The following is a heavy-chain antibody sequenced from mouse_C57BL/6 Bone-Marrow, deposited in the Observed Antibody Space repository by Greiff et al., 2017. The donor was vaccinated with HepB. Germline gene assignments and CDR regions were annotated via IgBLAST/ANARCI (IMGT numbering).Heavy chain of an antibody. CDR2: IHPNSGST. CDR1: GYTFTSYW. D-gene: IGHD1-1*01. Sequence: QVQLQQPGAELVKPGASVKLSCKASGYTFTSYWMHWVKQRPGQGLEWIGMIHPNSGSTNYNEKFKSKATLTVDKSSSTAYMQLSSLTSEDSAVYYCARFETTASFAYWGQGTLVTVSA. CDR3: ARFETTASFAY. J-gene: IGHJ3*01. V-gene: IGHV1-64*01.